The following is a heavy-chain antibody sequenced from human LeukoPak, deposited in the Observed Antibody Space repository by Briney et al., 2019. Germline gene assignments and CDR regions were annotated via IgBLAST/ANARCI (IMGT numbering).Heavy chain of an antibody. Sequence: PGGSLRLSCAASGFTSSSYAMSWVRQAPGKGLEWVSAISGSGGSTYYADSVKGRFTISRDNSKNTLYLQMNSLRAEDTAVYYCARVGLNGITMLRYYGMDVWGQGTTVTVSS. J-gene: IGHJ6*02. V-gene: IGHV3-23*01. D-gene: IGHD3-10*01. CDR1: GFTSSSYA. CDR3: ARVGLNGITMLRYYGMDV. CDR2: ISGSGGST.